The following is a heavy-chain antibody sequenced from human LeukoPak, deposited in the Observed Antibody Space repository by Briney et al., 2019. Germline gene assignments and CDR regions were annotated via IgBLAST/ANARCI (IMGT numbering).Heavy chain of an antibody. Sequence: SETLSLTCTVSGGSIRSSTYYWGWIRQPPGKGLEWIGSIYYSGSTYFHPSLESRVTISVDTSKNQFSLKLSSVTAADTAVFYCATGYFSTSDAFDIWGQGTMVTVPS. J-gene: IGHJ3*02. CDR1: GGSIRSSTYY. V-gene: IGHV4-39*01. CDR3: ATGYFSTSDAFDI. CDR2: IYYSGST. D-gene: IGHD2-15*01.